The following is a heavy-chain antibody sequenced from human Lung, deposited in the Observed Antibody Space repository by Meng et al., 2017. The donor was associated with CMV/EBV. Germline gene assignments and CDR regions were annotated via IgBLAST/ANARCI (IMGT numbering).Heavy chain of an antibody. D-gene: IGHD3-3*01. J-gene: IGHJ6*02. Sequence: GGSXRLXCAASGFTFSSYWMSWVRQAPGKGLEWVANIKQDGSEKYYVDSVKGRFTICRDNAKNSLYLQMNSLRAEDTAVYYCAREGVFGVVIAGYHGMDVXGQGXTVTVSS. CDR2: IKQDGSEK. CDR3: AREGVFGVVIAGYHGMDV. CDR1: GFTFSSYW. V-gene: IGHV3-7*01.